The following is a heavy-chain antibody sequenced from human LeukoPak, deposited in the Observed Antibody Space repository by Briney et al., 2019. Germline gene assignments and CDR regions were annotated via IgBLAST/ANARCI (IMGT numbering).Heavy chain of an antibody. D-gene: IGHD5-24*01. Sequence: GGSLRLSCAASRFTFSSYSMNWVRQAPGKGLEWVSSISSSGSYIYYADSVKGRFTISRDNSKNSLYLQMNSLRTEDTALYYCAKEGDGYAYYFDYWGQGTLVTVSS. J-gene: IGHJ4*02. V-gene: IGHV3-21*04. CDR1: RFTFSSYS. CDR2: ISSSGSYI. CDR3: AKEGDGYAYYFDY.